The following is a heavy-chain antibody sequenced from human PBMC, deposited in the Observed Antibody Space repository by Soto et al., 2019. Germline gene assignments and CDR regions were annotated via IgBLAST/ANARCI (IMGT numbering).Heavy chain of an antibody. CDR1: GFTFSSYG. J-gene: IGHJ4*02. CDR3: AKDLNFRFSRSIDS. D-gene: IGHD3-10*01. V-gene: IGHV3-30*18. Sequence: QVQLVESGGGVVQPGRSLRLSCAASGFTFSSYGMHWVRQAPGKGMEWVAVISYDGSNKYYADSVKGRFTISRDNSKNTLYLQMNSMRAEDTAVYYCAKDLNFRFSRSIDSWGPGTMFTVSS. CDR2: ISYDGSNK.